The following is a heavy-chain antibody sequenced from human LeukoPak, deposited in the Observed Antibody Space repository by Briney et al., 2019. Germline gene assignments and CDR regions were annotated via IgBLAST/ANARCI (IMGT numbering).Heavy chain of an antibody. J-gene: IGHJ5*02. CDR1: GGSISSGGYY. CDR3: ARVSNYYDSRQENWFDP. Sequence: ASETLSLTCTVSGGSISSGGYYWSWIRQHPGKGLEWIGYIYYSGSTNYNPSLKSRVTISVDTSKNQFSLKLSSVTAADTAVYYCARVSNYYDSRQENWFDPWGQGTLVTVSS. D-gene: IGHD3-22*01. CDR2: IYYSGST. V-gene: IGHV4-61*08.